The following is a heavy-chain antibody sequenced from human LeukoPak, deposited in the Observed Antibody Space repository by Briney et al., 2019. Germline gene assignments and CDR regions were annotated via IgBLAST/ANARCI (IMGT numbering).Heavy chain of an antibody. CDR3: ARHNSLGYDFWSGYYPFFDY. CDR1: GGSISSYY. Sequence: SETLSLTCTVSGGSISSYYWSWIRQPPGKGLEWIGYTYYSGSTNYNPSLKSRVTISVDTSKNQFSLKLSSVTAADTAVYYCARHNSLGYDFWSGYYPFFDYWGQGTLVTVSS. D-gene: IGHD3-3*01. J-gene: IGHJ4*02. V-gene: IGHV4-59*08. CDR2: TYYSGST.